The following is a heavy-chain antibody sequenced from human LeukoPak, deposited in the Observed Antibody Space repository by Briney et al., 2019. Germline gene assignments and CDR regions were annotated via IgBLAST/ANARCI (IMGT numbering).Heavy chain of an antibody. J-gene: IGHJ4*02. V-gene: IGHV1-69*04. Sequence: GASVKVSCNASGGTFSSYEISWVRQAPGQGLEWMGRSIPILDIANYAQKFQGRVTITADKSTSTTYMELSSLRSEDTAVYYCAREAGTSLFFDYWGQGTLVTVSS. CDR1: GGTFSSYE. CDR3: AREAGTSLFFDY. CDR2: SIPILDIA. D-gene: IGHD6-19*01.